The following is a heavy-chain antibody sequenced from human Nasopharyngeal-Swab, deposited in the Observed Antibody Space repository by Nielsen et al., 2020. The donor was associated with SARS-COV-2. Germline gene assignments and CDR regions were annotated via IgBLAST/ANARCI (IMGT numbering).Heavy chain of an antibody. Sequence: LRLSCAVSGGSISSGGYSWSWIRQPPGKGLEWIGYIYHSGSTYYNPSLKSRVTISVDRSKNQFSLKLSSVTAADTAVYYCARAGITGTTRYDYWGQGTLVTVSS. V-gene: IGHV4-30-2*01. J-gene: IGHJ4*02. D-gene: IGHD1-7*01. CDR1: GGSISSGGYS. CDR3: ARAGITGTTRYDY. CDR2: IYHSGST.